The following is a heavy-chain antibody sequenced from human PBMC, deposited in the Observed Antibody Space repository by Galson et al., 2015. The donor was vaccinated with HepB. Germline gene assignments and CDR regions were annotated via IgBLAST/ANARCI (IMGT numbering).Heavy chain of an antibody. CDR1: TRSFSGYS. D-gene: IGHD1-20*01. CDR3: ATVRSAYNYMYDEV. V-gene: IGHV4-34*01. J-gene: IGHJ4*02. CDR2: VSHIGVA. Sequence: ETLSLTCAVYTRSFSGYSWTWIRQPPEKGLEWIGEVSHIGVATYNPSLKSRVVISGDTSKNHFSLNLSSVTAADTAVYYCATVRSAYNYMYDEVWGQGILVTVSS.